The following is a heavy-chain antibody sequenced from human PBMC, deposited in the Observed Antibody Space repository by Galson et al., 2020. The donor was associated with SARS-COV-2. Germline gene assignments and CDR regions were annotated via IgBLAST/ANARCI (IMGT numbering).Heavy chain of an antibody. Sequence: SETLSLTCVISGDNVFNNRAAWNWIRRSPSRGLEWLGRAYFRSKWYNDYALSVRSRITIKPETSKNQFSLQLNSVSPDDTAIYYCAKGGSTGWPFESWGQGTLVTVSS. CDR3: AKGGSTGWPFES. J-gene: IGHJ4*02. CDR1: GDNVFNNRAA. V-gene: IGHV6-1*01. CDR2: AYFRSKWYN. D-gene: IGHD2-15*01.